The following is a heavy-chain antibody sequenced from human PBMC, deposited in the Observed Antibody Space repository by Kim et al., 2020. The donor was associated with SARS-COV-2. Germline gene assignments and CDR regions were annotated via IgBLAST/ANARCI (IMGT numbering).Heavy chain of an antibody. CDR2: DT. J-gene: IGHJ4*02. CDR3: ARRGRDGYNF. D-gene: IGHD5-12*01. V-gene: IGHV5-51*01. Sequence: DTRYSPPFQGQVTISADKSISTAYLQWSSLKASDTAMYYCARRGRDGYNFWGQGTLVTVSS.